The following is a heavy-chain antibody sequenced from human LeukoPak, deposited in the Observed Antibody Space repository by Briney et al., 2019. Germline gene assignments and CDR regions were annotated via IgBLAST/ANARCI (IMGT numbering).Heavy chain of an antibody. V-gene: IGHV4-59*08. CDR3: ARRLPGYYSYMDV. J-gene: IGHJ6*02. D-gene: IGHD2-15*01. CDR1: GGSISGYY. Sequence: NPSETLSLTCTVSGGSISGYYWSWVRQPPGKGLEWIGYIYYSGSTSYNPSLKSRVTISVDTSKNQSSLRLSSVPAAATPVYYCARRLPGYYSYMDVWGQGTTVTVSS. CDR2: IYYSGST.